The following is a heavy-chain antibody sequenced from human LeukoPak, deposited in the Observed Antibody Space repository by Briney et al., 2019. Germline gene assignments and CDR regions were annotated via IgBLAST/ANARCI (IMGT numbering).Heavy chain of an antibody. CDR3: ARRWTYYYGSGSYNY. V-gene: IGHV4-39*07. J-gene: IGHJ4*02. CDR1: GGSISSSSYY. D-gene: IGHD3-10*01. CDR2: INHSGST. Sequence: SETLSLTCTVSGGSISSSSYYWSWIRQPPGKGLEWIGEINHSGSTNYNPSLKSRVTISVDTSKNQFSLKLSSVAAADTAVFYCARRWTYYYGSGSYNYWGQGTLVTASS.